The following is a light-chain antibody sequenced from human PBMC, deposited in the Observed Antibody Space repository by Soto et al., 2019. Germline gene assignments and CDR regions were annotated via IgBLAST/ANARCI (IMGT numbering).Light chain of an antibody. V-gene: IGLV2-23*02. CDR3: CSYAGSVYV. Sequence: QSVLTQPASVSGSPGQSITISCTGTSSDVGSYNLVSWYQQHPGKAPKLMIYEVSKRPSGVSNRFSGSKSGNTASLTISGLQAXDEADYYCCSYAGSVYVFGTGTRSPS. CDR1: SSDVGSYNL. J-gene: IGLJ1*01. CDR2: EVS.